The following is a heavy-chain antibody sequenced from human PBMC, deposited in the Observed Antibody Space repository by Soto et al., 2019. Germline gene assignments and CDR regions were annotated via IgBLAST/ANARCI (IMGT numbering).Heavy chain of an antibody. CDR3: ARFASNVPYYFDY. D-gene: IGHD1-1*01. CDR1: GGSISSGGYS. J-gene: IGHJ4*02. V-gene: IGHV4-30-2*01. CDR2: IYHSGST. Sequence: SETLSLTCAVSGGSISSGGYSWSWIRQPPGKGLEWIGYIYHSGSTYYNPSLKSRVTISVDRSKNQFSLKLSSVTAADTAVYYCARFASNVPYYFDYWGQGTLLTVSS.